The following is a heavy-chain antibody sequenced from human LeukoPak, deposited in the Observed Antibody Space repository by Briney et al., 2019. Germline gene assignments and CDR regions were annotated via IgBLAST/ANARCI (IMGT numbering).Heavy chain of an antibody. CDR1: GFTFSIYA. D-gene: IGHD5-12*01. CDR3: AKEWIKG. V-gene: IGHV3-23*01. CDR2: ISNSGGT. J-gene: IGHJ4*02. Sequence: GGSLRLSCAASGFTFSIYAMTWVRQAPGKGLEWVSSISNSGGTYYADSAKGRFTISRDNSKNTLYLQMNSLRAEDTAVYYCAKEWIKGGGQGTLVTVSS.